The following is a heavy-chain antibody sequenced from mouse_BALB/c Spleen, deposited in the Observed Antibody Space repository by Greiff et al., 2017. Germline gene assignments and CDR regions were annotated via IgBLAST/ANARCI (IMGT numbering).Heavy chain of an antibody. V-gene: IGHV14-1*02. J-gene: IGHJ4*01. D-gene: IGHD2-1*01. CDR3: AGNYVRDAMDY. Sequence: DVKLQESGAGLVRPGALVKLSCKASGFNIKDYYMPWVKQRPEQGLEWIGWIDPENGNTIYDPKFQGKASITADTSSNTAYLQLSSLTSEDTAVYYCAGNYVRDAMDYWGQGTSVTVSS. CDR1: GFNIKDYY. CDR2: IDPENGNT.